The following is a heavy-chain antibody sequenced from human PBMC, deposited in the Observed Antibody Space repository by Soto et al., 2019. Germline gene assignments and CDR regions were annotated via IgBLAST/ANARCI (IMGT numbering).Heavy chain of an antibody. CDR3: ARQACSGGSCYPKTIYYYYYGMDV. CDR2: IYYSGST. D-gene: IGHD2-15*01. V-gene: IGHV4-39*01. CDR1: GGSISSSSYY. J-gene: IGHJ6*02. Sequence: SETLSLTCTVSGGSISSSSYYWGWIRQPPGKGLEWIGSIYYSGSTYYNPSLKSRVTISVDTSKNQFSLKLSSVTAADTAVYYCARQACSGGSCYPKTIYYYYYGMDVWGQGTTVT.